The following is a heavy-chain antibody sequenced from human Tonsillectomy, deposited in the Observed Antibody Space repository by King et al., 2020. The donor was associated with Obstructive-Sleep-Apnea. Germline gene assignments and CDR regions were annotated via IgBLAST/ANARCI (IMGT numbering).Heavy chain of an antibody. Sequence: QLQESGPGLVKPSQTLSLTCTVSGGSISSGDYYWSWIRQPPGKGLEWIGYIYYSGSTYYNPSLKSRVTISVDTSKNQFSLKLSSVTAADTAVYYCARRGIMITFGGVIVATEAFDIWGQGTMVTVSS. CDR3: ARRGIMITFGGVIVATEAFDI. CDR2: IYYSGST. D-gene: IGHD3-16*02. CDR1: GGSISSGDYY. J-gene: IGHJ3*02. V-gene: IGHV4-30-4*01.